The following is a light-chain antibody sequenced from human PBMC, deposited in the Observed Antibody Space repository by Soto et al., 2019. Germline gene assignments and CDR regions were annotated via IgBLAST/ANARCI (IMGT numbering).Light chain of an antibody. CDR2: LGS. CDR1: QSLLHSNGYNY. V-gene: IGKV2-28*01. CDR3: MQDLQTLS. Sequence: DIVMTQSPLSLPVTPGEPASISCRSSQSLLHSNGYNYLDWYLQKPGQSPQLLIYLGSNRASGVPDRFSGSGSGIDFTVKISRVEAEDVGVYYCMQDLQTLSFGQGTQLVIK. J-gene: IGKJ5*01.